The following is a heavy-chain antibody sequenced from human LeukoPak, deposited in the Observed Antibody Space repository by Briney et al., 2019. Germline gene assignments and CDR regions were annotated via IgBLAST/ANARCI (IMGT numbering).Heavy chain of an antibody. CDR1: TFTFSSDS. Sequence: GGSLRLSCAASTFTFSSDSMNWVRQAPGKGLEWVSSISSSSDYIYYADSVKGRFTISRDNAKNSLYLQMNSLRAEDTAVYYARILGADEGADYWGQGTLVTVSS. CDR3: RILGADEGADY. CDR2: ISSSSDYI. J-gene: IGHJ4*02. V-gene: IGHV3-21*01. D-gene: IGHD1-26*01.